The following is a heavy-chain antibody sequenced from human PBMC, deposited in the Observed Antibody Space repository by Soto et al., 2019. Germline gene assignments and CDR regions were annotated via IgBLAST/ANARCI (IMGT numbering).Heavy chain of an antibody. CDR2: VYHSGST. CDR1: GDSISSPTW. D-gene: IGHD4-17*01. J-gene: IGHJ4*02. Sequence: QVQLQESGPGLVKPSETLSLTCDVSGDSISSPTWWTWVRQPPGKGLEWIGEVYHSGSTNYNSSLKSRVTISVDKSKNQFSLRLTSVTAADTAVYYCATRAPIDGDPYWGQETLVTVSS. V-gene: IGHV4-4*02. CDR3: ATRAPIDGDPY.